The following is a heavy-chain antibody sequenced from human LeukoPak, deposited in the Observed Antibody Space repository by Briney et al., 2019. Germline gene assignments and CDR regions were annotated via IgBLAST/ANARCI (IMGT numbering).Heavy chain of an antibody. Sequence: GGSLRLSCAASGSTVSRNYMSWVRQAPGKGLEWVSVSYSGGDTYYPDSVKGRFTVSRDNPKNTVYLQMNSLRAEDTAVYFCARSPVLDRNDWSFADWGQGTLVTVSS. J-gene: IGHJ4*02. D-gene: IGHD1-1*01. CDR3: ARSPVLDRNDWSFAD. V-gene: IGHV3-53*01. CDR1: GSTVSRNY. CDR2: SYSGGDT.